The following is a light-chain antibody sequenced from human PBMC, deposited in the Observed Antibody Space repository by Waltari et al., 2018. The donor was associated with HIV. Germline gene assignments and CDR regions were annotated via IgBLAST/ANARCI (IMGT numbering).Light chain of an antibody. CDR2: GAS. V-gene: IGKV1-27*01. CDR3: QNYDSAPVA. Sequence: DIQMSQAPSPLSASLGERVTITCRASRDFSKDLAWYQQKSGEVPKLLIYGASTLRSGVSSRFRGSGSGTEFTLTINGLQPEDFAAYYCQNYDSAPVAFGQGTRLEI. CDR1: RDFSKD. J-gene: IGKJ5*01.